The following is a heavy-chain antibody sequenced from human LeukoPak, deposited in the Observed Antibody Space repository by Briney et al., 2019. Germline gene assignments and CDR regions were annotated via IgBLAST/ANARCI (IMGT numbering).Heavy chain of an antibody. Sequence: SETLSLTCTVSGGYISSGSYYWSWNRQPAGKGLEWIGRIYTSGCTNYNPSLKSRVTISVDTSKNQFSLKLSAVTAADTAVYYCARVQSLYCSSTSCYTGYYYYMDVWGKGTTVTVSS. CDR3: ARVQSLYCSSTSCYTGYYYYMDV. CDR2: IYTSGCT. J-gene: IGHJ6*03. D-gene: IGHD2-2*02. V-gene: IGHV4-61*02. CDR1: GGYISSGSYY.